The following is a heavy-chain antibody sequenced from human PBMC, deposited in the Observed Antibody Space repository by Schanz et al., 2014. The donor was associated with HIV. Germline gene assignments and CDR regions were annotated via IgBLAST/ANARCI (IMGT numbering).Heavy chain of an antibody. V-gene: IGHV3-30-3*01. CDR2: ISYDGSNK. Sequence: QVQLVESGGGVVQPGRSLRLSCAASGFTFSSYAMHWVRQAPGKGLEWVAVISYDGSNKNYADSGKGRFTISRDNSKNTLYLQMNSLRAEDTAVYYCAREGESSGRAGLFDLWGQGAMVTVSS. D-gene: IGHD6-19*01. CDR3: AREGESSGRAGLFDL. CDR1: GFTFSSYA. J-gene: IGHJ3*01.